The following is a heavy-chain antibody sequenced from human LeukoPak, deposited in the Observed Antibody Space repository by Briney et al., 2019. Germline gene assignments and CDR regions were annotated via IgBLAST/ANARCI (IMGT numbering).Heavy chain of an antibody. Sequence: ASVKVSCKASGYTFTSYGISWVRQAPGQGLEWMGWISAYNGNTNYAQKLQGRVTMTTDTSTSTAYMELRSLRSDDTAVYYCARDSRDSSGWYGGDYWGQGTLVTVSS. V-gene: IGHV1-18*01. CDR1: GYTFTSYG. CDR2: ISAYNGNT. CDR3: ARDSRDSSGWYGGDY. J-gene: IGHJ4*02. D-gene: IGHD6-19*01.